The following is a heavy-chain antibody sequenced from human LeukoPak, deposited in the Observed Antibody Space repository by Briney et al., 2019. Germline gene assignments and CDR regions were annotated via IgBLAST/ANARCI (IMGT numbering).Heavy chain of an antibody. J-gene: IGHJ4*02. D-gene: IGHD3-3*01. Sequence: GGSLRLSCAASGFTFSNYEMNWVRQAPGKGLEWVSYISSSGSTIYYADSVKGRFTISRDNAKNSLYLQMNSLRAEDTAVYYCARAHGYDIGGYWGQGTLVTVSS. CDR3: ARAHGYDIGGY. CDR2: ISSSGSTI. CDR1: GFTFSNYE. V-gene: IGHV3-48*03.